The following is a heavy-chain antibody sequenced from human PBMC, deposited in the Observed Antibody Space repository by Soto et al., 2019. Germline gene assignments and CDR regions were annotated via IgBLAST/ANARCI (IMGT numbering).Heavy chain of an antibody. CDR1: GGSISSSSYY. V-gene: IGHV4-39*01. CDR2: IYYSGST. J-gene: IGHJ4*02. D-gene: IGHD3-16*02. Sequence: QLQLQESGPGLVKPSETLSLTCTVSGGSISSSSYYWGWIRQPPGKGLEWIGSIYYSGSTYYNPSLKSRVTISVDTSKNQFSLKLSSVTAADTAVYYCAGHTAPYDYVWGSYRPTRVDYWGQGTLVTVSS. CDR3: AGHTAPYDYVWGSYRPTRVDY.